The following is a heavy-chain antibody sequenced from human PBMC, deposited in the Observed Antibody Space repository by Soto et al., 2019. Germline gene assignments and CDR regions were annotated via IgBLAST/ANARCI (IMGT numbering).Heavy chain of an antibody. CDR1: GFTFSSYA. CDR3: ASLNGVLGARPSRPVDY. V-gene: IGHV3-30-3*01. J-gene: IGHJ4*02. D-gene: IGHD3-10*01. CDR2: ISYDGSNK. Sequence: QVQLVESGGGVVQPGRSLRLSCAASGFTFSSYAMHWVRQAPGKGLEWVAVISYDGSNKYYADSVKGRFTISRDNSKNTLYLQMDSLRAEDTAVYYCASLNGVLGARPSRPVDYWGQGTLVTVSS.